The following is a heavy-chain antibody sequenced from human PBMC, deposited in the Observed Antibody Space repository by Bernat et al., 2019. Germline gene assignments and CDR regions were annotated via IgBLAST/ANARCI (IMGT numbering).Heavy chain of an antibody. V-gene: IGHV3-48*01. D-gene: IGHD2-8*01. CDR3: TTSNGHLDH. CDR2: ITGSSNTI. J-gene: IGHJ4*02. CDR1: GFNFNIYS. Sequence: EVQLVESGGNLLQPGGSLRLSCAASGFNFNIYSMNWVRQAPGKSLEWLAYITGSSNTIHYADSVKGRFTISRDNAKNSLYLQMNSLRVEDTAVYYCTTSNGHLDHWGQGILVTVSS.